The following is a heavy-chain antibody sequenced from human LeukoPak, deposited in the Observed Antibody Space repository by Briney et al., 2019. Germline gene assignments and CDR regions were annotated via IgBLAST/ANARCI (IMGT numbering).Heavy chain of an antibody. CDR1: GDRVPSNSAA. CDR2: AYYRSKWYN. CDR3: ARGPYGMDV. Sequence: SQTVSLTCAISGDRVPSNSAAWNWMRQSPSRGLEWLGRAYYRSKWYNDYAVSVKSRVITSPDTSKNQFSLQLNSVTPEDTAVYYCARGPYGMDVWGQGTTVTVSS. V-gene: IGHV6-1*01. J-gene: IGHJ6*02.